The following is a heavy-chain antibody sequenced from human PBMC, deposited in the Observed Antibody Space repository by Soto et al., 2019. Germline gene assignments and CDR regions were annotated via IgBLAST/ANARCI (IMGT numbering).Heavy chain of an antibody. Sequence: QVQLVESGGGVVQPGRSLRLSCAASGFTFSSYAMHWVRQAPGKGLEWVAVISYDGSNKYYADSVKGRFTISRDNSKNXLYLQMNSLRAEDTAVYYCARDYYRFNSGDGFSMDVWGQGTTVTVSS. CDR1: GFTFSSYA. CDR2: ISYDGSNK. CDR3: ARDYYRFNSGDGFSMDV. V-gene: IGHV3-30-3*01. J-gene: IGHJ6*02. D-gene: IGHD5-12*01.